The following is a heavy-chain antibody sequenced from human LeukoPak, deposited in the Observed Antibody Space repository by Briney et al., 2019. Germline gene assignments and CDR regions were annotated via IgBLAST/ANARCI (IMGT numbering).Heavy chain of an antibody. Sequence: ASVKVSCKASGYTFTGYYTHWVRQAPGQGLEWMGWINPNSGGTNYAQKFQGRVTMTRDTSISTAYMELSRLRSDDTAVYYCARGFTEWELLGPNYYFDYWGQGTLVTVSS. D-gene: IGHD1-26*01. CDR3: ARGFTEWELLGPNYYFDY. J-gene: IGHJ4*02. CDR2: INPNSGGT. V-gene: IGHV1-2*02. CDR1: GYTFTGYY.